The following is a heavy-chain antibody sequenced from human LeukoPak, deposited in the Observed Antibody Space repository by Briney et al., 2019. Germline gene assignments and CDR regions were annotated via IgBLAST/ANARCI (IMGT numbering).Heavy chain of an antibody. CDR2: IYYSGST. CDR3: ASFGVLMVYGIPDFHYMDV. D-gene: IGHD2-8*01. V-gene: IGHV4-39*01. CDR1: GGSISSSSYY. J-gene: IGHJ6*03. Sequence: SETLSLTCTVSGGSISSSSYYWGWIRQPPGKGLEWIGSIYYSGSTYYNPSLKSRVTISVDTSKNQFSLKLSSVTAADTAVYYCASFGVLMVYGIPDFHYMDVWGKGTTVTVSS.